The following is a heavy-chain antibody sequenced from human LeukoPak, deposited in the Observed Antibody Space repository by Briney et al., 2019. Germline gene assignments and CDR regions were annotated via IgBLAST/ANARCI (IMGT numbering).Heavy chain of an antibody. V-gene: IGHV3-21*01. CDR1: GFSFSQHS. CDR2: ITGGGTFT. Sequence: PGGSVRLSCEAPGFSFSQHSMGWVRLAPGKGLEWVSSITGGGTFTFYADSVKGRFTVSRDNANNLLFLQLHSLRADDTAIYYCVTGDNPDYTWENHRLDAFDIWGQGTMVTVSS. CDR3: VTGDNPDYTWENHRLDAFDI. J-gene: IGHJ3*02. D-gene: IGHD3-16*01.